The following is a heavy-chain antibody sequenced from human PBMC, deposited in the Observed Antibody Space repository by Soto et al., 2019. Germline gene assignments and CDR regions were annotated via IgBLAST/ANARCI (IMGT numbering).Heavy chain of an antibody. D-gene: IGHD3-22*01. CDR1: GFSFSRSS. Sequence: SVKVSCKASGFSFSRSSVHWVRHARGQCLEWIGWIIGFSGNTNYAQRVHQRLSFTRDLATRTFYMELYNMTSDDTAIYFCAADNSGYLDSAFDIWGQGTAVTVSS. V-gene: IGHV1-58*01. J-gene: IGHJ3*02. CDR2: IIGFSGNT. CDR3: AADNSGYLDSAFDI.